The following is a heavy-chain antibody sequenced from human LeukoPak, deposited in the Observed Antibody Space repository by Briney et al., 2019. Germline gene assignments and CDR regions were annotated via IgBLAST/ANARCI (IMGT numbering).Heavy chain of an antibody. J-gene: IGHJ4*02. D-gene: IGHD1-26*01. CDR3: ARDYSGSYFDY. Sequence: SETLSLTCTVSGGSIGTHYWSWIRQPPARGLEWIGYIYYTGSTKYNPSLKNRVSISVDTSKNQFSLKVSSVTAADTAVYYCARDYSGSYFDYWGQGTLVTVSS. CDR1: GGSIGTHY. V-gene: IGHV4-59*11. CDR2: IYYTGST.